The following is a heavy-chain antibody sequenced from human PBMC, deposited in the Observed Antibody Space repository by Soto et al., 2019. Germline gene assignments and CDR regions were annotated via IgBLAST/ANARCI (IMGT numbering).Heavy chain of an antibody. V-gene: IGHV4-34*01. J-gene: IGHJ5*02. CDR2: INHSGST. CDR1: GGSFSGYY. D-gene: IGHD3-22*01. Sequence: SETLSLTCAVYGGSFSGYYWSWIRQPPGKGLEWIGEINHSGSTNYNPSLKSRVTISVDTSKNQFSLKLSSVTAADTAVYYCARWGSSGHQVLWFDLWGQGTLVTVSS. CDR3: ARWGSSGHQVLWFDL.